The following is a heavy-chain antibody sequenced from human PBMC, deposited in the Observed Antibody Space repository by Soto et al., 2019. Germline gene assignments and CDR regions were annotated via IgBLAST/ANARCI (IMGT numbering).Heavy chain of an antibody. CDR2: IYPDDSDT. CDR1: GYSFSTYW. V-gene: IGHV5-51*01. J-gene: IGHJ6*02. Sequence: PGESLKISCKGSGYSFSTYWIGWVRQMPGKGLEWMGIIYPDDSDTRYSPSFQGQVTISADKSINTADLQWSSLKASDTAMYYCARHFSWTYGMDVWGQGTTVTVSS. D-gene: IGHD3-3*01. CDR3: ARHFSWTYGMDV.